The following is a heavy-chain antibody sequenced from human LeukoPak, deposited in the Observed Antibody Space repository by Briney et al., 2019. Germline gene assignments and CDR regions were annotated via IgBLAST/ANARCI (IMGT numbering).Heavy chain of an antibody. Sequence: SETLSLTCTVSGGSISSSSYYWGWIRQPPGKGLEWIGSIYYSGSTYYNPSLKSRVTISADTSKNQFPLKLSSVTAADTAVYYCARLAVAGRLGIDYWGQGTLVTVSS. CDR2: IYYSGST. CDR3: ARLAVAGRLGIDY. D-gene: IGHD6-19*01. CDR1: GGSISSSSYY. V-gene: IGHV4-39*01. J-gene: IGHJ4*02.